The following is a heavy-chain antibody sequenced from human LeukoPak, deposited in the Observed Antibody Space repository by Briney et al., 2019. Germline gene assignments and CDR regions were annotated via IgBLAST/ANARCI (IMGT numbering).Heavy chain of an antibody. CDR1: GYSFTSYW. D-gene: IGHD3-9*01. CDR2: IYPGDSAT. V-gene: IGHV5-51*01. Sequence: GESLKISCKGSGYSFTSYWIGWVRQVPGKGLEWMGIIYPGDSATRYSPSFQGQISTSVDKSTSTAYLQWSSLKASDTAMYYCARHGMPDDILTGPPFDSWGQGTLVTVSS. J-gene: IGHJ4*02. CDR3: ARHGMPDDILTGPPFDS.